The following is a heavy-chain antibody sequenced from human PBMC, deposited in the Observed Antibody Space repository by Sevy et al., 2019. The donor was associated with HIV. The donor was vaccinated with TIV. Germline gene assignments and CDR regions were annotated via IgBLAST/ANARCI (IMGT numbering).Heavy chain of an antibody. Sequence: GGSLRLSCAASGFTISRYSMNWVRQAPGKGLEWVSSISSSSSYIYYADSVKGRFTISRDNAKNSLYLQMNSLRAEDTAVYYCARDQVAAAAANWFDPWGQGTLVTVSS. CDR1: GFTISRYS. V-gene: IGHV3-21*01. D-gene: IGHD6-13*01. CDR3: ARDQVAAAAANWFDP. CDR2: ISSSSSYI. J-gene: IGHJ5*02.